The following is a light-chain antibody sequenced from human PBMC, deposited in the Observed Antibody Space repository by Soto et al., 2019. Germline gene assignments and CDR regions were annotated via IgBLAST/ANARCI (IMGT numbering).Light chain of an antibody. V-gene: IGKV3-20*01. Sequence: EIVLTQSPGTLSLSPGERATLSCRASQSVSSSYLAWYQQKPGQAPRLLIYGASSRATGIPDGFSGSGSGTYFTLTISRLEPEDFAVYYCQQYCSSPLLTFGGGTKVEIK. J-gene: IGKJ4*01. CDR3: QQYCSSPLLT. CDR1: QSVSSSY. CDR2: GAS.